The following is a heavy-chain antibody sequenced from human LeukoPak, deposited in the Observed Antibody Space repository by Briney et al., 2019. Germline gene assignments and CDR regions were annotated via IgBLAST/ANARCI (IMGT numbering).Heavy chain of an antibody. Sequence: PVKVSCKASGGTLSSYAISWVRQAPGQGLEWMGGIIPIFGTANYAQKFQGRVTITADESTSTAYMELSSLRSEDTAVYYCARLLIVVDTGGNYYYGMDVWGQGTTVTVSS. D-gene: IGHD2-2*01. CDR1: GGTLSSYA. CDR3: ARLLIVVDTGGNYYYGMDV. CDR2: IIPIFGTA. J-gene: IGHJ6*02. V-gene: IGHV1-69*13.